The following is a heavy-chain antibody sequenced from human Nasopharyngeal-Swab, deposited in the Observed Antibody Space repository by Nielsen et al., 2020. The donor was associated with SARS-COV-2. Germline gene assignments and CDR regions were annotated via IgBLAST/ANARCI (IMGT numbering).Heavy chain of an antibody. Sequence: WIRQPPGKGLEWIGYIYYSGSTYYNPSLKSRVTISVDTSKNQFSLKPSSVTAADTAVYYCARDCKDSRGHYFDYWGQGTPVTVSS. J-gene: IGHJ4*02. CDR2: IYYSGST. CDR3: ARDCKDSRGHYFDY. V-gene: IGHV4-31*02. D-gene: IGHD3-22*01.